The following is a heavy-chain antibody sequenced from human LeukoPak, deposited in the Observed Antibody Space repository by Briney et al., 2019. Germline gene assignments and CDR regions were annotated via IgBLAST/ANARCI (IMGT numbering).Heavy chain of an antibody. J-gene: IGHJ4*02. CDR3: ARDRAAYYFDY. V-gene: IGHV3-53*01. Sequence: GGSLRLSCAASGFTVSSNYMSWVRQAPGKGLEWVSVIYSGGSTYYADSVKGRFTISRDNSKNTLYLQMNSLRAEDTAVYYCARDRAAYYFDYWGQGTLVTVSP. CDR2: IYSGGST. CDR1: GFTVSSNY. D-gene: IGHD6-13*01.